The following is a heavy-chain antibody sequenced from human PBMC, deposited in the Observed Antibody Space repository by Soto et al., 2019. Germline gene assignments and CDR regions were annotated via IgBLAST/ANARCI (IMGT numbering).Heavy chain of an antibody. D-gene: IGHD6-6*01. V-gene: IGHV4-59*01. CDR3: ARLVGNWFDP. Sequence: ASETLSLTCTVSGGSISSYYWSWIRQPPGKGLEWIGYIYYSGSTNYNPSLKSRVTISVDTSKNQFSLKLSSVTAADTAVYYCARLVGNWFDPWGQGTLVTVSS. CDR1: GGSISSYY. J-gene: IGHJ5*02. CDR2: IYYSGST.